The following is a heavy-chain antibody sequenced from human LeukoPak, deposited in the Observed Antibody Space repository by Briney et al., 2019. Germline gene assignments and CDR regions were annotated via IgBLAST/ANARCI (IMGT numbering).Heavy chain of an antibody. V-gene: IGHV3-33*01. D-gene: IGHD3-3*01. J-gene: IGHJ6*02. CDR2: IWYDGSNK. Sequence: GGSLRLSCAASGFTFSSYGMHWVRQAPGKGLEWVAVIWYDGSNKYYADSVKGRFTIFRDNSKNTLYLQMNSLRAEDTAVYYCARDPPIFGVGTNYYYGMDVWGQGTTVTVSS. CDR3: ARDPPIFGVGTNYYYGMDV. CDR1: GFTFSSYG.